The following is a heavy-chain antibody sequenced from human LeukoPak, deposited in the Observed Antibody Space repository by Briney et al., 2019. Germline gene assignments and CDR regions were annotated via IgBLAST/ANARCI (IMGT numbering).Heavy chain of an antibody. CDR3: ARHWETSSWYVDY. CDR2: IYYSGST. V-gene: IGHV4-61*08. Sequence: SETLSLTCTVSGGSISSGGYYWTWTRQHPGKGLEWIGYIYYSGSTNYNPSLKSRVTISVDTSKNQLSLKLSSVTAADTAVYYCARHWETSSWYVDYWGREPWSPSPQ. CDR1: GGSISSGGYY. J-gene: IGHJ4*02. D-gene: IGHD6-13*01.